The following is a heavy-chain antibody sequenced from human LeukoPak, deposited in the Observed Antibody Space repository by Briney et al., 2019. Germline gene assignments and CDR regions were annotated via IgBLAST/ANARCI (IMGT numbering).Heavy chain of an antibody. V-gene: IGHV5-51*01. CDR3: ARHEALQYYLRAEY. CDR1: GYTFAGYW. Sequence: GESLKISCKGSGYTFAGYWIGWVRQIPGKGLEWIGTAYPGNSNIKYNPSFQGRVTISADKSTSTAYLQWSSLRASDTGIYYCARHEALQYYLRAEYWGQGTLVTVSS. J-gene: IGHJ4*02. D-gene: IGHD2/OR15-2a*01. CDR2: AYPGNSNI.